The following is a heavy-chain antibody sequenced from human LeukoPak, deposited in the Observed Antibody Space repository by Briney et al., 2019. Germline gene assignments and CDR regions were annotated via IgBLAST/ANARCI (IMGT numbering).Heavy chain of an antibody. CDR1: GGSISSSSYY. CDR3: ARYVLLCLGELLPLNYFDY. J-gene: IGHJ4*02. D-gene: IGHD3-10*01. Sequence: SSETLSLTCTVSGGSISSSSYYWGWIRQPPGKGLEWIGSIYYSGSTYYNPSLKSRVTISVDTSKNQFSLKLSSVTAADTAVYYCARYVLLCLGELLPLNYFDYWGQGTLVTVSS. V-gene: IGHV4-39*01. CDR2: IYYSGST.